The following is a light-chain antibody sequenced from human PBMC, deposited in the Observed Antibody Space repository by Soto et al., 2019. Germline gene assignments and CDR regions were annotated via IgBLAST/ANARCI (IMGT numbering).Light chain of an antibody. Sequence: DIQMTQSPSSLSASVGDRVTITCRASQGVANYLGWYQQKPGKVPKALIYGVPTLHSGVPSLLSGSGSDTDFTLTISSLQPEDAATYYCQHYRTAQMTFGQGTKVEIK. CDR1: QGVANY. CDR2: GVP. J-gene: IGKJ1*01. CDR3: QHYRTAQMT. V-gene: IGKV1-27*01.